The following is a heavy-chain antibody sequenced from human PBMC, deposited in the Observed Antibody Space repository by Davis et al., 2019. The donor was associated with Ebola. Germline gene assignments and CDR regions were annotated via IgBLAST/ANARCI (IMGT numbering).Heavy chain of an antibody. CDR2: INHSGNT. J-gene: IGHJ4*02. Sequence: PSETLSLTCAVYGGSLSDYYWNWIRQPPGRGLEWIGEINHSGNTNYKPSLERRVSISVDPSKNQFSLKLTSVTAADTAVYYCSRGRLRYFEMLVTESGVDYWGQGTLVTVSS. CDR3: SRGRLRYFEMLVTESGVDY. CDR1: GGSLSDYY. D-gene: IGHD3-9*01. V-gene: IGHV4-34*01.